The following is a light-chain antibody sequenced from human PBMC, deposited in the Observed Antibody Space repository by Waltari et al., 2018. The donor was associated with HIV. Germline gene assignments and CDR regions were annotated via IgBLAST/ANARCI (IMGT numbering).Light chain of an antibody. Sequence: DIQMTQSPSSLSASVGDRVSLSCRASQNIGNYLNWYQQKPGKAPQFLISSASSLQSGVPSRFTGSGSGTDFTLTISSLQPEDFATYYCQQSYITPLTFGPGTKVDVK. CDR2: SAS. J-gene: IGKJ3*01. V-gene: IGKV1-39*01. CDR3: QQSYITPLT. CDR1: QNIGNY.